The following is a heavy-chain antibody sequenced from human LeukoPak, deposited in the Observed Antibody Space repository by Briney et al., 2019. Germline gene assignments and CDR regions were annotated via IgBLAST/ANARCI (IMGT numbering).Heavy chain of an antibody. CDR2: ISSSSSYI. J-gene: IGHJ4*02. CDR1: GFTFSSDS. V-gene: IGHV3-21*01. D-gene: IGHD6-19*01. CDR3: ARDIYSSGWANEFDY. Sequence: GGSLRLSCAASGFTFSSDSMNWVRQAPGKGLEWVSSISSSSSYIYYADSVKGRFTISRDNAKNSLYLQMNSLRAEDTAVYYCARDIYSSGWANEFDYWGQGTLVTVSS.